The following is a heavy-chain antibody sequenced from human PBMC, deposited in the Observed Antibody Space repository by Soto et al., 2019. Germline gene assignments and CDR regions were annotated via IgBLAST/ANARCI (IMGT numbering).Heavy chain of an antibody. J-gene: IGHJ4*02. CDR2: ISSNSNYK. Sequence: LEWISYISSNSNYKNHADSVRGRFTISRDNAKNSLYLQMNGLRAEDTAVYYCARATGYYHTSGSDSWGQGTLVTVSS. V-gene: IGHV3-11*06. CDR3: ARATGYYHTSGSDS. D-gene: IGHD3-22*01.